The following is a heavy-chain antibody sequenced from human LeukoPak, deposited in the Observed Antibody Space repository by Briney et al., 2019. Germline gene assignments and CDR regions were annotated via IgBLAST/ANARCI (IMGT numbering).Heavy chain of an antibody. CDR3: AKDYSSGWHVRFDP. CDR1: GFTFSSYA. V-gene: IGHV3-23*01. J-gene: IGHJ5*02. CDR2: ISGSGGST. Sequence: GGSLRLSCAASGFTFSSYAMSWVRQAPGKGLEWVSAISGSGGSTYYADSVKGRFTISRDNSKNTLYLQMNSPRAEDTAVYYCAKDYSSGWHVRFDPWGQGTLVTVSS. D-gene: IGHD6-19*01.